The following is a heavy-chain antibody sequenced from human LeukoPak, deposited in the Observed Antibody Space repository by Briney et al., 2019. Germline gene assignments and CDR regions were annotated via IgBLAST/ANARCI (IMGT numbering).Heavy chain of an antibody. CDR1: GYTFTGYY. J-gene: IGHJ3*02. CDR2: INPNSGGT. D-gene: IGHD3-22*01. V-gene: IGHV1-2*02. Sequence: ASVKVSCKASGYTFTGYYMHWVRQAPGQGLEWMGWINPNSGGTNYAQKFQGRVTMTRDTSISTAYMELSRLRSDDTAVYYCARAGLSSGYYTDDAFDIWGQGTMVTVSS. CDR3: ARAGLSSGYYTDDAFDI.